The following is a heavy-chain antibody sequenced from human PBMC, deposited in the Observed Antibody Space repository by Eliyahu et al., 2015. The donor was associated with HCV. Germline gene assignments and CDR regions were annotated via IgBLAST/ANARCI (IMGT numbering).Heavy chain of an antibody. CDR2: ISPDGRAE. V-gene: IGHV3-7*03. J-gene: IGHJ4*02. CDR3: VGGYV. Sequence: EAQVAESGGGLVQPGGSLRLSCTASGFTFSTYWMAWVRQAPGKGLEWVANISPDGRAEYYVDSVKGRFSISRDNAKNSLFLQMNSLRAEDTALYYCVGGYVWGQGTLVTVSS. CDR1: GFTFSTYW. D-gene: IGHD6-13*01.